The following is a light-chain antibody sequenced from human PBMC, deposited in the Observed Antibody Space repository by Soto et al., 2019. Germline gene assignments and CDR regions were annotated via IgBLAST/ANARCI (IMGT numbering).Light chain of an antibody. Sequence: DIQMTQSPSSLSASVGDRVTITCRASQSISNCLSWFQQKPGQAPKLLIYAASSLQSGVPSRFSGSGSGTDFILTIDSLQPEEFATYYCQQTYIAPATFGQGTKVGVK. CDR1: QSISNC. CDR2: AAS. CDR3: QQTYIAPAT. J-gene: IGKJ1*01. V-gene: IGKV1-39*01.